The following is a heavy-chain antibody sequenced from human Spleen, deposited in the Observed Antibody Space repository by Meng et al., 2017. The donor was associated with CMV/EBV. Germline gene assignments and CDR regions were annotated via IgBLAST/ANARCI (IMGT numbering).Heavy chain of an antibody. CDR3: ARDQDIVVVPAAIQKSRGYYYYGMDV. Sequence: SVKVSCKASGGTFSSYAISWVRQAPGQGLEWMGGIIPIFGTANYAQKFQGRVTITTDESTSTAYMELSSLRSEDTAVYYCARDQDIVVVPAAIQKSRGYYYYGMDVWGQGTTVTVSS. V-gene: IGHV1-69*05. CDR2: IIPIFGTA. D-gene: IGHD2-2*02. J-gene: IGHJ6*02. CDR1: GGTFSSYA.